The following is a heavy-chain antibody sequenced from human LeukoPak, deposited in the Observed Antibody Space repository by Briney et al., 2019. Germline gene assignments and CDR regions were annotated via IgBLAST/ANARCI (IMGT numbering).Heavy chain of an antibody. J-gene: IGHJ4*02. CDR2: IIPIFGTA. V-gene: IGHV1-69*13. CDR1: GGTFSSYA. CDR3: ARMYVPCIRLGEYNVIDYFDY. D-gene: IGHD3-16*01. Sequence: ASVKVSCKASGGTFSSYAISWVRQAPGQGLEWMGGIIPIFGTANYAQKFQGRVTITADESTSTAYMELSSLRSEDTAVYYCARMYVPCIRLGEYNVIDYFDYWGQGTLVTVSS.